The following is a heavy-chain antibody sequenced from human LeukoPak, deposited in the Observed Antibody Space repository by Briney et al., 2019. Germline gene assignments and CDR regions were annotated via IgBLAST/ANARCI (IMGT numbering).Heavy chain of an antibody. Sequence: GGSLRLSCAASRFXFSSYSISWVRQAPGKGLEWVSSITSSSSHIYYADPVKGRFTISRDNAKNSLYLQMNSLRAEDTAVYYCARVRATVTPFDYWGQGTLVTVSS. CDR1: RFXFSSYS. V-gene: IGHV3-21*01. CDR3: ARVRATVTPFDY. CDR2: ITSSSSHI. D-gene: IGHD4-17*01. J-gene: IGHJ4*02.